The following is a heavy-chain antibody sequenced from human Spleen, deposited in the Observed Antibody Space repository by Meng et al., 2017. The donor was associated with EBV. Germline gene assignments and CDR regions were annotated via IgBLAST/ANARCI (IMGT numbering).Heavy chain of an antibody. CDR2: VHYTGST. J-gene: IGHJ5*02. Sequence: RGLGPRQVEPLETLSPTCTVSGDSISSFYYWGWIRQPPGRGLEWIGSVHYTGSTYYSPSLKSRVTVSVDTSKNQFSLRLTSVTSADTAVYYCARPFPSWQSPRLDPFGAWGQGTLVTVSS. CDR3: ARPFPSWQSPRLDPFGA. CDR1: GDSISSFYY. V-gene: IGHV4-39*01. D-gene: IGHD6-19*01.